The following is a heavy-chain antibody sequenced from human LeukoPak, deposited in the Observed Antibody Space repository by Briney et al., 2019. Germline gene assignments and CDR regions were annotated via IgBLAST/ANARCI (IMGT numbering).Heavy chain of an antibody. CDR3: ARAVPAAPYYYYYYYMDV. CDR1: GGSFSGYY. CDR2: MNDRGTT. D-gene: IGHD2-2*01. V-gene: IGHV4-34*01. J-gene: IGHJ6*03. Sequence: PSETLSLTCTVSGGSFSGYYWTWIRQFPGKGLEWIGEMNDRGTTNRNPSLRSRVTMSVDPSQNQFSLTLSSVTAADTAVYYCARAVPAAPYYYYYYYMDVWGKGTTVTVSS.